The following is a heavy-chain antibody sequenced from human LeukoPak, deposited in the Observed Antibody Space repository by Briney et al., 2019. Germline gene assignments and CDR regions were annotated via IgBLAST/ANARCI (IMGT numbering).Heavy chain of an antibody. V-gene: IGHV3-33*06. CDR2: IWYDGSNK. D-gene: IGHD4-23*01. CDR3: AKDYYGGNSGGFYY. J-gene: IGHJ4*02. CDR1: GFTFSSYG. Sequence: GRSLRLSCAASGFTFSSYGMHWVRQAPGKGLEWVAVIWYDGSNKYYADSVKGRFTISRDNSKNTLYLQMNSLRAEDTAVYYCAKDYYGGNSGGFYYWGQGTLVTVSS.